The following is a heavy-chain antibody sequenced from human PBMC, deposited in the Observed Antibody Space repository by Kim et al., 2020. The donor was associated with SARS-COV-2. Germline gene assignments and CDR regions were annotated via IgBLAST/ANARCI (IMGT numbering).Heavy chain of an antibody. V-gene: IGHV4-61*01. CDR2: IYYSGST. Sequence: SETLSLTCTVSGGSVSSGSYYWSWIRQPPGKGLEWIGYIYYSGSTNYNPSLKSRVTISVDTSKNQFSLKLSSVTAADTAMYYCARKTTVTTFYYYYGMDVWGQGTTVTVSS. D-gene: IGHD4-17*01. J-gene: IGHJ6*02. CDR1: GGSVSSGSYY. CDR3: ARKTTVTTFYYYYGMDV.